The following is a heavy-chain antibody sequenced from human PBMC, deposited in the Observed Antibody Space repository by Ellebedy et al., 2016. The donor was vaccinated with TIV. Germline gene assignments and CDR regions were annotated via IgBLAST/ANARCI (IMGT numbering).Heavy chain of an antibody. J-gene: IGHJ3*02. CDR2: ISASGGST. V-gene: IGHV3-23*01. CDR3: ARWFEDAFDI. Sequence: GGSLRLSXAVSGFTFSHYGMRWARQAPGKGLEWVSDISASGGSTYYAKSMRGRLTVSRDNSKNTLYLQMHSLRADDTAVYYCARWFEDAFDIWGQGTMVIVSS. D-gene: IGHD3-10*01. CDR1: GFTFSHYG.